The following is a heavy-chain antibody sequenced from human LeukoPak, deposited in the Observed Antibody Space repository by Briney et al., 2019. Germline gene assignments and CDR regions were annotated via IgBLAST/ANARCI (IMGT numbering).Heavy chain of an antibody. CDR2: ISTYNGNT. V-gene: IGHV1-18*01. Sequence: ASVKVSFKSSGYTFTSYGTSRVRQAPGQGLEWLGWISTYNGNTHYAQKLQGRVTMTADTSTTTAYMELRSLRADDTAVYYCARDYRTGFDYWGQGTLVTVSS. CDR1: GYTFTSYG. D-gene: IGHD7-27*01. J-gene: IGHJ4*02. CDR3: ARDYRTGFDY.